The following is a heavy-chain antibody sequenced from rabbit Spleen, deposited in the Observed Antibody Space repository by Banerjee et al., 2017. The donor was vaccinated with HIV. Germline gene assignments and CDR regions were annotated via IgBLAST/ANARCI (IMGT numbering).Heavy chain of an antibody. D-gene: IGHD1-1*01. V-gene: IGHV1S40*01. Sequence: VESGGGLVKLGASLTLTCTASGFSFSSSYYMCSVRLAPGKGLEWIACIYVGTSGTTYYASWAKGRFTISKISSTTVTLQMTSLTAADTATYFCARDLVAVIGWNFNLWGPGTLVTVS. CDR1: GFSFSSSYY. J-gene: IGHJ4*01. CDR3: ARDLVAVIGWNFNL. CDR2: IYVGTSGTT.